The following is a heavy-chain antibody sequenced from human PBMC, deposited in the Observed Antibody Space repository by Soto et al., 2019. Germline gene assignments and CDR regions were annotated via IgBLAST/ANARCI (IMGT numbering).Heavy chain of an antibody. J-gene: IGHJ4*02. CDR1: GFTVSSNY. CDR2: IYSGSST. CDR3: ARDQGNGYNYDY. D-gene: IGHD5-12*01. V-gene: IGHV3-66*01. Sequence: GGSLRLSCAASGFTVSSNYMSWVRQTPGKGLEWVSVIYSGSSTYYADSVKGRYTISRDNPKNTLYLQMNSLRAEDTAVYYCARDQGNGYNYDYWGQGTLVTVSS.